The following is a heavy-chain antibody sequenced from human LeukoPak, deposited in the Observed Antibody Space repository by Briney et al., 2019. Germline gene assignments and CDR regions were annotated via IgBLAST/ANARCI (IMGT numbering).Heavy chain of an antibody. CDR3: ARQGIAAAGKPLDY. CDR2: ISSNGGST. CDR1: GFTFSSYA. J-gene: IGHJ4*02. D-gene: IGHD6-13*01. V-gene: IGHV3-64*01. Sequence: GGSLRLSCAASGFTFSSYAMHWVRQAPGKGLEYVSAISSNGGSTYYANSVKGRFTISRGNSKNTLYLQMGSLRAEDMAVYYCARQGIAAAGKPLDYWGQGTLVTVSS.